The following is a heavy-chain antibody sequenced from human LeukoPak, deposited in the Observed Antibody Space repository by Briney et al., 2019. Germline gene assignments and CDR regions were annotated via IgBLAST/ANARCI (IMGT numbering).Heavy chain of an antibody. V-gene: IGHV2-5*01. CDR2: IYWNDDK. CDR3: AHSSSGWYAENDAFDI. Sequence: SGPTLVNPTQTLTLTCTFSGFSLSTSGVGVGWIRQPPGKALEWLALIYWNDDKRYSPSLKSRLTITKDTSKNQVVLTMTNMDPVDTATYYCAHSSSGWYAENDAFDIWGQGTLVSVSS. CDR1: GFSLSTSGVG. D-gene: IGHD6-19*01. J-gene: IGHJ3*02.